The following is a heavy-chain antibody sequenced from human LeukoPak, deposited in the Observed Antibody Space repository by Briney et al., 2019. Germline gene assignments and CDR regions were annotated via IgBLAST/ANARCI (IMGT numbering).Heavy chain of an antibody. D-gene: IGHD3-22*01. CDR3: ASSPTYYYDSSGYYSRPSGYFDY. V-gene: IGHV4-34*01. Sequence: PSETLSLTCAVYGGSFSGYYWSWIRQPPGKGLEWIGEINHSGSTNCNPSLKSRATISVDTSKNQFSLKLSSVTAADTAVYYCASSPTYYYDSSGYYSRPSGYFDYWGQGTLVTVSS. J-gene: IGHJ4*02. CDR2: INHSGST. CDR1: GGSFSGYY.